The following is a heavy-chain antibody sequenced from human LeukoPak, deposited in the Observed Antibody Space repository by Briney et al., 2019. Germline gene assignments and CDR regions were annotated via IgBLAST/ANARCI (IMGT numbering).Heavy chain of an antibody. J-gene: IGHJ6*02. CDR2: IKQDGSEK. CDR3: ARDVWVDSSGTYGMDV. D-gene: IGHD6-19*01. V-gene: IGHV3-7*01. CDR1: GFTFISYW. Sequence: GGSLRLSCAASGFTFISYWMSWVRQAPGKGLEWVANIKQDGSEKYYVDSVKGRFTISRDNAKNSLYLQMNSLRAEDTAVYYCARDVWVDSSGTYGMDVWGQGTTVTVSS.